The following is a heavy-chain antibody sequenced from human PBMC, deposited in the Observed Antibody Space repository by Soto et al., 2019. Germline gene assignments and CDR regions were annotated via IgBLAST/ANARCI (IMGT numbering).Heavy chain of an antibody. CDR2: INHSGST. V-gene: IGHV4-34*01. J-gene: IGHJ5*02. CDR3: ASLGVGDYVGSNWFDP. D-gene: IGHD4-17*01. Sequence: PSETLSLTCAVYGGSFSGYYWSWIRQPPGKGLEWIGEINHSGSTNYNPSLKSRVTISVDTSKNQFSLKLSSVTAADTAVYYCASLGVGDYVGSNWFDPWGQGTLVTVSS. CDR1: GGSFSGYY.